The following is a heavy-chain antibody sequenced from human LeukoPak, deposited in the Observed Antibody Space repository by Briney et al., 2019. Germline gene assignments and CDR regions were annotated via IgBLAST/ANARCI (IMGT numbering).Heavy chain of an antibody. CDR3: SRDPRHSDY. Sequence: GGSLRLSCAASGFTFSDSYMTWIRQAPGKGLELLSYISGSSSDVNYIDSVRGRFTISRDNAKNSLYLHMNSLPVEDTAVYYCSRDPRHSDYWGQGTLVTVSS. V-gene: IGHV3-11*01. CDR2: ISGSSSDV. J-gene: IGHJ4*02. CDR1: GFTFSDSY.